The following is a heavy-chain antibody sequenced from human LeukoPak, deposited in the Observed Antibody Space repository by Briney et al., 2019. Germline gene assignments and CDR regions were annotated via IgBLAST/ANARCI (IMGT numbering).Heavy chain of an antibody. Sequence: PETLSLTCTVSGGSISSSSYYWGWIRQPPRKGLEWIGSIYYSGSTNYNPSLKSRVTISVDTSKNQFSLKLSSVTAADTAVYYCARHLDYYDSSGYYPWYFDLWGRGTLVTVSS. J-gene: IGHJ2*01. D-gene: IGHD3-22*01. CDR3: ARHLDYYDSSGYYPWYFDL. V-gene: IGHV4-39*01. CDR1: GGSISSSSYY. CDR2: IYYSGST.